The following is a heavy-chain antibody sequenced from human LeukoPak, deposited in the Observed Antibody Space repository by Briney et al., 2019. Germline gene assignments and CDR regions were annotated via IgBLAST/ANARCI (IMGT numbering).Heavy chain of an antibody. CDR1: GFTFSTFA. J-gene: IGHJ4*02. CDR2: IFPSGGEI. Sequence: QPGGSLRLSCAASGFTFSTFAMIWVRQPPGKGLEWVSSIFPSGGEIHYADSVRGRFTISGDNSKSTLSLQMNSLRAEDTAIYYCATYRQVLLPFESWGQGTLVTVSS. D-gene: IGHD2-8*02. CDR3: ATYRQVLLPFES. V-gene: IGHV3-23*01.